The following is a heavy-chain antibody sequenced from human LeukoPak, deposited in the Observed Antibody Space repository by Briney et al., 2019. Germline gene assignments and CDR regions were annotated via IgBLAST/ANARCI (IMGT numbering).Heavy chain of an antibody. Sequence: ASVTVSCTASGYKFTAYYMHWVRQAPGQGLEWMGWFNPNSGGANYAQKFQGRVTMTRDTSISTAYMELSRLRSDDTAVYFCARDLYYGSGTAHGDACDIWGQGTMVTVSS. J-gene: IGHJ3*02. CDR3: ARDLYYGSGTAHGDACDI. D-gene: IGHD3-10*01. V-gene: IGHV1-2*02. CDR2: FNPNSGGA. CDR1: GYKFTAYY.